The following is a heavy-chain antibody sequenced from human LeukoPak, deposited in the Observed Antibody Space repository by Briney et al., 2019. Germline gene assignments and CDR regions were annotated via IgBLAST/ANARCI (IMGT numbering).Heavy chain of an antibody. CDR1: GVSISSSNR. CDR2: IYHSGST. V-gene: IGHV4-4*02. CDR3: AREGDPTGSYYNY. D-gene: IGHD3-10*01. J-gene: IGHJ4*02. Sequence: SETLSLTCDVSGVSISSSNRWSWVRQPPGKGLEWIGEIYHSGSTNYNPSLKSRVTISVDKSKNQFSLNLNSVTAADTAVYYCAREGDPTGSYYNYWGQGVLVTVSS.